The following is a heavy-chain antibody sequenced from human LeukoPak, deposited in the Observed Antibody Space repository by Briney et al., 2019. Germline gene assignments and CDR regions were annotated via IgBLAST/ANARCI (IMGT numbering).Heavy chain of an antibody. CDR1: GYTFTSYG. Sequence: ASVKVSCKASGYTFTSYGISWVRQAPGQGLEWIGWISAYNGNTNYAQKLQGRVTMTTDTSTSTAYMELRSLRSDDTAVYYCAKDLPVGSRPYYGYFDCWGQGTLVTVSS. J-gene: IGHJ4*02. V-gene: IGHV1-18*01. D-gene: IGHD3-22*01. CDR3: AKDLPVGSRPYYGYFDC. CDR2: ISAYNGNT.